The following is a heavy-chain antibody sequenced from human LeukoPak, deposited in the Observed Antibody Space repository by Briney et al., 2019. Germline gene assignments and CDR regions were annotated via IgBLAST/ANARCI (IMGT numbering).Heavy chain of an antibody. Sequence: PSETLSLTCAVYGGSFSGYYWSWIRQPPGKGLEWIGEINHSGSTNYNPPLKSRVTISVDTSKNQFSLKLNSVTAADTAVYYCARAEHIVVVPRGLYLDSWGQGTLVTVSS. D-gene: IGHD2-21*01. CDR1: GGSFSGYY. J-gene: IGHJ4*02. V-gene: IGHV4-34*01. CDR3: ARAEHIVVVPRGLYLDS. CDR2: INHSGST.